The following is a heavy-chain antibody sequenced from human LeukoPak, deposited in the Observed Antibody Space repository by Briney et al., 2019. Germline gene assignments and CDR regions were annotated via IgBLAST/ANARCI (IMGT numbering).Heavy chain of an antibody. V-gene: IGHV3-21*01. CDR3: ARDLQVDYDSSGYFDY. Sequence: PGGPLRLSCAASGFTFTSYSMNWVRQAPGKGLEWVSSISSSSSYKYYADSVKGRFTISRDNAKNSLYLQMNSLRAEDTAVYYCARDLQVDYDSSGYFDYWGQGTLVTVSS. D-gene: IGHD3-22*01. J-gene: IGHJ4*02. CDR2: ISSSSSYK. CDR1: GFTFTSYS.